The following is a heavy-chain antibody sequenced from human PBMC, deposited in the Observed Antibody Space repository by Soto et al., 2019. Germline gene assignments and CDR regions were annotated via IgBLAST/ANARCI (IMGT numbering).Heavy chain of an antibody. V-gene: IGHV4-30-4*01. CDR2: IYYSGST. D-gene: IGHD1-1*01. J-gene: IGHJ6*02. Sequence: SETLSLTCTVSGGSISSGDYYWSWIRQPPGKGLEWIGYIYYSGSTYYNPSLKSRVTISVDTSKNQFSLKLSSVTAADTAVYYCARDRGRGVVGRQLAPSGMDVWGQGTTVTVYS. CDR1: GGSISSGDYY. CDR3: ARDRGRGVVGRQLAPSGMDV.